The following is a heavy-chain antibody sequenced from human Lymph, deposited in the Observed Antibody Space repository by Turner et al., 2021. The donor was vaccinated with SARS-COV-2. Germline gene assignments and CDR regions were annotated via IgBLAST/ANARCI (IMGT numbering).Heavy chain of an antibody. CDR2: ISYDGSDK. D-gene: IGHD3-22*01. J-gene: IGHJ4*02. V-gene: IGHV3-30*04. CDR1: GCTFRSYA. CDR3: ARDRDSSGWVDY. Sequence: QVQLVESGGGVVQPGRSLRPPCAASGCTFRSYAMHWVRQAPGKGLELVAFISYDGSDKYYAASVKGRFTFSRDNSKNTLYLQMNSLRAEDTAVYYCARDRDSSGWVDYWGQGTLVTVSS.